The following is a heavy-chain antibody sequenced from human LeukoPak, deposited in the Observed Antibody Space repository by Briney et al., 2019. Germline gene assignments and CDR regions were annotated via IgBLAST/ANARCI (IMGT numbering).Heavy chain of an antibody. V-gene: IGHV3-23*01. J-gene: IGHJ4*02. CDR2: ISNRAGST. Sequence: GGSLRLSWAASGXTFNTYAMTWVRQAPGKGLEWVSSISNRAGSTYYADSVKGRFTVSRDNSKNTLNLQMNSLRAEDTALYYCPKGPPASIAVAGTKLDYWGQGTLVTVSS. CDR1: GXTFNTYA. D-gene: IGHD6-19*01. CDR3: PKGPPASIAVAGTKLDY.